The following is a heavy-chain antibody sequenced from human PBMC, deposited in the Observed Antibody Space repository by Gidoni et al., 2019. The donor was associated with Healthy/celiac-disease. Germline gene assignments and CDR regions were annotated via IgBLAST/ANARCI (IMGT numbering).Heavy chain of an antibody. J-gene: IGHJ6*02. V-gene: IGHV3-11*01. D-gene: IGHD6-6*01. Sequence: QVQLVESGGGLVKPGGSLRLSCAASGFTFRDYYMSWIRQAPGKGREWVSYISSSGSTIYYADSVKGRFTISRDNAKNSLYLQMNSLRAEDTAVYYCARYWCSSACYYDYGMDVWGQGTTVTVSS. CDR2: ISSSGSTI. CDR1: GFTFRDYY. CDR3: ARYWCSSACYYDYGMDV.